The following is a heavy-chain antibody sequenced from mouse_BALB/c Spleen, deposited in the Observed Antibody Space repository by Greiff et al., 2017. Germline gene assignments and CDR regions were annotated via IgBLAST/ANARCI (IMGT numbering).Heavy chain of an antibody. CDR2: ISSGSSTI. CDR1: GFTFSSFG. J-gene: IGHJ3*01. V-gene: IGHV5-17*02. D-gene: IGHD1-1*01. CDR3: AREHYYGSRAWFAY. Sequence: EVKVVESGGGLVQPGGSRKLSCAASGFTFSSFGMHWVRQAPEKGLEWVAYISSGSSTIYYADTVKGRFTISRDNPKNTLFLQMTSLRSEDTAMYYCAREHYYGSRAWFAYWGQGTLVTVSA.